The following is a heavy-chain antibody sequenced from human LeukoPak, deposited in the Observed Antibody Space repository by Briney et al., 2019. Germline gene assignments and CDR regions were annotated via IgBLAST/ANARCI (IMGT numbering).Heavy chain of an antibody. D-gene: IGHD2-2*01. CDR3: AKDLDCSSTSCYPDY. CDR1: GFTFSSYA. V-gene: IGHV3-23*01. Sequence: GGSLRLSCAASGFTFSSYAMNWVRQAPGKGLEWVSAISGSGGNTYYADSVKGRFTISRDNSKNTLYLQMNSLRAEDTAVYYCAKDLDCSSTSCYPDYWGQGTLVTVSS. CDR2: ISGSGGNT. J-gene: IGHJ4*02.